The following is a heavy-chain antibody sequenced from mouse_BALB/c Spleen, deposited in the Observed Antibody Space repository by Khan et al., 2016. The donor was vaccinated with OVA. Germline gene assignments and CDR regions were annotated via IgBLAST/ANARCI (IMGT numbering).Heavy chain of an antibody. CDR3: ARAYYRYDGYYAMDY. V-gene: IGHV2-6-4*01. CDR1: GFSLSRYN. Sequence: QVQLKESGPGLVAPSQSLSITCTVSGFSLSRYNIHWVRQPPGKGLEWLGMIWGGGSTDYNSALKSRLSISKDNSKGQVFLKMHSRQTDDTAMYYGARAYYRYDGYYAMDYWGQGTSVTVSS. D-gene: IGHD2-14*01. CDR2: IWGGGST. J-gene: IGHJ4*01.